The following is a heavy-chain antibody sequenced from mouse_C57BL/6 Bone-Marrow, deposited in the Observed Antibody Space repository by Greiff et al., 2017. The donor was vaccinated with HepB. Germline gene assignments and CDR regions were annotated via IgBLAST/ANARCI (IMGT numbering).Heavy chain of an antibody. Sequence: QVQLQQSGAELVRPGTSVKVSCKASGYAFTYYLIEWVKQRPGQGLEWIGVINPGSGGTNYNEKFKGKATLTADKSSSTAYMQLSSLTSEDSAVYFCARSDSNYYAMDYWGQGTSVTVSS. CDR1: GYAFTYYL. D-gene: IGHD2-5*01. V-gene: IGHV1-54*01. J-gene: IGHJ4*01. CDR2: INPGSGGT. CDR3: ARSDSNYYAMDY.